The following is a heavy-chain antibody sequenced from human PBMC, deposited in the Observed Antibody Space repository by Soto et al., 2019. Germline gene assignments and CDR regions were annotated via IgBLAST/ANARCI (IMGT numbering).Heavy chain of an antibody. CDR1: GFTFSRYS. J-gene: IGHJ3*02. V-gene: IGHV3-48*01. D-gene: IGHD2-21*01. CDR2: IIGSTI. Sequence: EVQLVESGGGLVQPGGSLRLSCAASGFTFSRYSMNWVRLAPGKGLEWVSYIIGSTIYYADSVEGRFTISRDNAKNSLYLQLNSLRAEDTAVYYCVRDHLWAFDILGQGTMVTVSS. CDR3: VRDHLWAFDI.